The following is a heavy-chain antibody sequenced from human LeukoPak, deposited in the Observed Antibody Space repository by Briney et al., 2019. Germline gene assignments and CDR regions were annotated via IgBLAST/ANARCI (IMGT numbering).Heavy chain of an antibody. D-gene: IGHD1-26*01. Sequence: GGSLRLSCAASGFTFSSYAMSWVRQAPGKGLEWVSRIKTDGSITAYADSVKGRFTISRDNAKNTLYLQMNSLRAEDTAVYYCARDRSPGWFDPWGQGTLVTVSS. CDR1: GFTFSSYA. J-gene: IGHJ5*02. CDR2: IKTDGSIT. V-gene: IGHV3-74*01. CDR3: ARDRSPGWFDP.